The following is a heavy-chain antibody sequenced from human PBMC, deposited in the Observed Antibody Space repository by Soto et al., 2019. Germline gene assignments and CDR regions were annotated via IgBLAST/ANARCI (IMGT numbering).Heavy chain of an antibody. V-gene: IGHV4-30-4*01. CDR2: ILYSGTT. Sequence: QVPLQESGPGLVKPSQTLSLTCTVSGDSIKRDDYYWSWIRQPPGKGLEWIGYILYSGTTYYNPSLKSRLIISLDTSKTQFSLNLTSVTAADTAVYYCARDGGHPYYGMNLWGQGTTVTASS. CDR1: GDSIKRDDYY. CDR3: ARDGGHPYYGMNL. J-gene: IGHJ6*02. D-gene: IGHD3-10*01.